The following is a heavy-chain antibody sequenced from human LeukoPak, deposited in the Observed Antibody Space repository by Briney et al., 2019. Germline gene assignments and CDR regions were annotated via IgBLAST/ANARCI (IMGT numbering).Heavy chain of an antibody. D-gene: IGHD6-19*01. Sequence: GGSLRLSCAASEFTFSSYAMSWVRQAPGKGLEWVSAISGSGGSTYYADSVKGRFTISRDNSKNTLYLQMNSLRAEDTAVYYCAKGVYSSGSSYFDYWGQGTLVTVSS. J-gene: IGHJ4*02. CDR1: EFTFSSYA. CDR3: AKGVYSSGSSYFDY. V-gene: IGHV3-23*01. CDR2: ISGSGGST.